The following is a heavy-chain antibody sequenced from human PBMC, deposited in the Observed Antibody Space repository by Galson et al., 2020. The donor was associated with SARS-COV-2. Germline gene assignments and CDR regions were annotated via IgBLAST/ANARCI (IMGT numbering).Heavy chain of an antibody. Sequence: SETLSLTCTVSGASIRSGRYHWSWIRHPAGKGLESIGRNYTSGNTNYNPPLKSRVSISLDTSKNQFSLRLRSVTAADTAVYYCARGEFFEFNYYGMDGWGQGTTVTGSS. V-gene: IGHV4-61*02. J-gene: IGHJ6*02. D-gene: IGHD3-3*01. CDR3: ARGEFFEFNYYGMDG. CDR1: GASIRSGRYH. CDR2: NYTSGNT.